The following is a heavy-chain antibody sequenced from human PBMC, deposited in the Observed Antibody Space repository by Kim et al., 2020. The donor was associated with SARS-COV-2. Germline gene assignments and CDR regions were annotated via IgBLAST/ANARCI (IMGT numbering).Heavy chain of an antibody. CDR3: AKEYAGSRGLFDY. CDR2: IYSDGTK. V-gene: IGHV3-53*01. J-gene: IGHJ4*02. CDR1: GFTVTDYY. D-gene: IGHD3-16*01. Sequence: GGSLRLSCAASGFTVTDYYMNWVRQAPGKGLEWVSVIYSDGTKYYADSIKGRFTISRDNSKNTLYLQMNSLRAEDTAVYYCAKEYAGSRGLFDYWGQGTLVTVSS.